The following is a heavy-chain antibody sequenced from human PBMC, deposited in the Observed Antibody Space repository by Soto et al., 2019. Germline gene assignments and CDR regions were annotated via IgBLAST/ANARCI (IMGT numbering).Heavy chain of an antibody. J-gene: IGHJ4*02. Sequence: GGSLRLSCAASGFTFSRYPMRWVRQAPGKGLEWVSAISGSGGSTYYADSVKGRFTISRDNSKNTLYLQMNSLRAEDTAVYYCAKQSSITMVRGVIIRWGQGALVTVSS. CDR1: GFTFSRYP. CDR3: AKQSSITMVRGVIIR. V-gene: IGHV3-23*01. CDR2: ISGSGGST. D-gene: IGHD3-10*01.